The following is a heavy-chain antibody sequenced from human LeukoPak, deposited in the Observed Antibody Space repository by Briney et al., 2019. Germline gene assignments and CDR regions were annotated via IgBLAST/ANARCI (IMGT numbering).Heavy chain of an antibody. J-gene: IGHJ4*02. Sequence: SETLSLTCTVSGYSISSGYYWGWIRQPPGKGLEWIGSIYHSGSTYYNPSLKSRVTIPVDTSKNQFSLKLSSVTAADTAVYYCARDRGIVGALYYFDYWGQGTLVTVSS. CDR3: ARDRGIVGALYYFDY. CDR2: IYHSGST. V-gene: IGHV4-38-2*02. CDR1: GYSISSGYY. D-gene: IGHD1-26*01.